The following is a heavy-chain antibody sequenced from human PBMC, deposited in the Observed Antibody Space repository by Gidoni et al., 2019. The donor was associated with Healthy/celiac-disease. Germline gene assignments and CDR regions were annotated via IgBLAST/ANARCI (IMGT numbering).Heavy chain of an antibody. CDR2: IKSKPDGGTT. CDR1: GFTFSNAT. CDR3: TTSLSGYSGYDESLGY. D-gene: IGHD5-12*01. Sequence: EVQLVESGGGLVKPGGSLRLSCASSGFTFSNATMSWVRQAPGKGLEWVGRIKSKPDGGTTDYAAPVNGRFTISRDDSKHTLYLQMNSLKTEDTAVYYCTTSLSGYSGYDESLGYWGQGTLVTVSS. J-gene: IGHJ4*02. V-gene: IGHV3-15*01.